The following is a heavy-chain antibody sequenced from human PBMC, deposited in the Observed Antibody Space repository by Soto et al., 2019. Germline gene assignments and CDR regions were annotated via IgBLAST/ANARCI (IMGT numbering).Heavy chain of an antibody. CDR2: FDPEDGET. CDR1: GYTLTELS. V-gene: IGHV1-24*01. D-gene: IGHD2-21*02. CDR3: EAYCGGDCYSTGGYYYYGMDV. Sequence: ASVKVSCKVSGYTLTELSMHWVRQAPGKGLEWMGGFDPEDGETIYAQKFQGRVTMTEDTSTDTAYMELSSLRSEDTAVYYCEAYCGGDCYSTGGYYYYGMDVWGQGTTGTVS. J-gene: IGHJ6*02.